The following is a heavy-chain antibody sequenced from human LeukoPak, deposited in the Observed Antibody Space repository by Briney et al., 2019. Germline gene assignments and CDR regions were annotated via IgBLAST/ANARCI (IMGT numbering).Heavy chain of an antibody. CDR2: IYSGGST. V-gene: IGHV3-66*02. Sequence: GGSLRLSCAASGFTVSSNYTSWVRQAPGKGLEWVSVIYSGGSTYYADSVKGRFTISRDNSKNTLYLQMNSLRAEDTAVYYCARQTRRDGYNLDYWGQGTLVTVSS. J-gene: IGHJ4*02. D-gene: IGHD5-24*01. CDR3: ARQTRRDGYNLDY. CDR1: GFTVSSNY.